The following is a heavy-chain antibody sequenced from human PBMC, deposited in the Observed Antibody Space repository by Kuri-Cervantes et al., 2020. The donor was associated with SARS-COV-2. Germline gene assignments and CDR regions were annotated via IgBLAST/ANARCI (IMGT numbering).Heavy chain of an antibody. CDR3: ARIRHPYWYFDL. Sequence: SETLSLTCTVSGGSISSSSYYWGWIRQPPGKGLEWTGSIYHSGSTYYNPSLKSRVTISVDTSKNQFSLKLSSVTAADTAVYYCARIRHPYWYFDLWGRGTLVTVSS. D-gene: IGHD1-1*01. J-gene: IGHJ2*01. CDR1: GGSISSSSYY. CDR2: IYHSGST. V-gene: IGHV4-39*07.